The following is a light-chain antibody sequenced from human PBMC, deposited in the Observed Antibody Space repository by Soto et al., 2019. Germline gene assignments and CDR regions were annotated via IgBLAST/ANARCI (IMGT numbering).Light chain of an antibody. CDR1: QSVSSN. Sequence: ERVMMQSPATLSVSQGERATLSCRASQSVSSNLAWYQQKPGQAPRLLIYGASTRATGIPARFSGSGSGTEFTLTICSLQSEDFAVYYCQQYNNLPRTFGQVANVDIK. J-gene: IGKJ1*01. V-gene: IGKV3-15*01. CDR2: GAS. CDR3: QQYNNLPRT.